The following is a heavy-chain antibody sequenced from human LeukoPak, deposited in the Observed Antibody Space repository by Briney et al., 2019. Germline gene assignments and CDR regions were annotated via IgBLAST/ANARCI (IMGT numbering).Heavy chain of an antibody. Sequence: GGSLRLSCVGSGFTFGEYGMHWVRQVPGKGLEWVSHITWDGGSTYYAGSVKGRFTISRDNSKNSLYLQMDSLGAEDTALYYCAKDIHIGHGSGWPESWGQGTLVTVSS. J-gene: IGHJ5*02. CDR3: AKDIHIGHGSGWPES. CDR2: ITWDGGST. V-gene: IGHV3-43D*03. CDR1: GFTFGEYG. D-gene: IGHD6-19*01.